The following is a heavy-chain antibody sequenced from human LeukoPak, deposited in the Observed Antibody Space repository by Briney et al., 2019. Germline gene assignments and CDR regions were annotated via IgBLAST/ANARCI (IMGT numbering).Heavy chain of an antibody. Sequence: GGSLRLSCAASGFTFSSYAMSWVRQAPGKGLEWVSAISGNGGSTYYADSVKGRFTISRDNSKNTLYLQMNSLRAEDTAVYYCAKDPKGRYYYYGMDVWGQGTTVTVSS. CDR3: AKDPKGRYYYYGMDV. J-gene: IGHJ6*02. CDR2: ISGNGGST. CDR1: GFTFSSYA. D-gene: IGHD3-10*01. V-gene: IGHV3-23*01.